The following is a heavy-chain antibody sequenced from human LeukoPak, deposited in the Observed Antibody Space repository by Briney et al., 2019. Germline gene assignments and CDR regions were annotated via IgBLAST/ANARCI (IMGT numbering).Heavy chain of an antibody. CDR3: AKRIGDY. CDR1: VNTFTTYA. D-gene: IGHD2-15*01. CDR2: LRDGGGST. Sequence: PGGSLRLSCVASVNTFTTYAMSGVRQSSGEGLECVSTLRDGGGSTYYADSVKGRCTISRNNSGCTLYLEKNSLRVEDTAVYYCAKRIGDYWGEGGLVTVSS. J-gene: IGHJ4*02. V-gene: IGHV3-23*01.